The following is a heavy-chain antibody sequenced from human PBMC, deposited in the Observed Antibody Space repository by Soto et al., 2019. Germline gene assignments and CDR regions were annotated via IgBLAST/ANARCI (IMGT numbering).Heavy chain of an antibody. J-gene: IGHJ5*02. CDR3: ARHWIAGSSIP. V-gene: IGHV4-39*01. CDR2: IHYSGTS. Sequence: QVQLQESGPGLVKPSETLSHTCSVSGDSISSSSQYWGWIRQPPGKGLEWIGSIHYSGTSYYNPSLKSRVTIFVDTSKNQLSLKLSSVTAADTAVYYCARHWIAGSSIPWGQGTLVTVSS. D-gene: IGHD2-21*01. CDR1: GDSISSSSQY.